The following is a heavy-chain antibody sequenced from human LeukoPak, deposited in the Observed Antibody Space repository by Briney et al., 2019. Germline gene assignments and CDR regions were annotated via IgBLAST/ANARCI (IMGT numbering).Heavy chain of an antibody. Sequence: ASVKVSCKASGYTFTTLDINWVRQATGQGLEWMGWINTNSGFTGNAQKFQGRVTITRDTSISTAYMELSGLTSEDTAVYYCARDNYDFYAFDIWGQGTMVTVSS. CDR2: INTNSGFT. V-gene: IGHV1-8*03. CDR1: GYTFTTLD. J-gene: IGHJ3*02. CDR3: ARDNYDFYAFDI. D-gene: IGHD3/OR15-3a*01.